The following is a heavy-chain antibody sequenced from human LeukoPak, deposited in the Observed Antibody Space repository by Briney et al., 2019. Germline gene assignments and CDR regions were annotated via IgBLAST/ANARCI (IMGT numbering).Heavy chain of an antibody. J-gene: IGHJ4*02. D-gene: IGHD3-10*01. V-gene: IGHV4-59*01. Sequence: SETLSLTCSVSGGSISNYYWSWIRQSPGKGPEWIGYIYNSGSTNYNPSLKSRVTISLDTSKKQFSLKLTSVTAADTAVYYCARVVRGVIIFSRYYFDYWGQGTLVTVSS. CDR2: IYNSGST. CDR3: ARVVRGVIIFSRYYFDY. CDR1: GGSISNYY.